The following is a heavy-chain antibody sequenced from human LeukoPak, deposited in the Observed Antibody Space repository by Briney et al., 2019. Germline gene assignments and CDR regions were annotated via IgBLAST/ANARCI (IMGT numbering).Heavy chain of an antibody. Sequence: GGSLRLSCVASGFTFEHYWMSWIRQAPGKGPEWVAHIKQDGSVQHYLDSVKGRFTISRDNAKNSTVLQMSSLRADDTAVYYCARWAGVTDYWGQGTLVTVST. CDR2: IKQDGSVQ. CDR3: ARWAGVTDY. CDR1: GFTFEHYW. V-gene: IGHV3-7*01. D-gene: IGHD5-18*01. J-gene: IGHJ4*02.